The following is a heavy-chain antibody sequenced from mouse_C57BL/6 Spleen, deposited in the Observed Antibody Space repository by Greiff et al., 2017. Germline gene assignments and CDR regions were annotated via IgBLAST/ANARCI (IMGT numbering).Heavy chain of an antibody. CDR1: GYAFSSSW. CDR2: IYPGDGDT. Sequence: QVQLKESGPELVKPGASVKISCKASGYAFSSSWMNWVKQRPGKGLEWIGRIYPGDGDTNYNGKFKGKATLTADKSSSTAYMQLSSLTSEDSAVYFCARSYDSIYYFDYWGQGTTLTVSS. J-gene: IGHJ2*01. CDR3: ARSYDSIYYFDY. V-gene: IGHV1-82*01. D-gene: IGHD2-4*01.